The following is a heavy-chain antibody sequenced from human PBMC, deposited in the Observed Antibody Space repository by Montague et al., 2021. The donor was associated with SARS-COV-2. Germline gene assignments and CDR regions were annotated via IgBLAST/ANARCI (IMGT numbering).Heavy chain of an antibody. V-gene: IGHV4-61*01. CDR2: ISNSGFT. Sequence: SETLSLTCTVSGDSMTGDSMSRYYWSWIRQTPGKGLEWIGYISNSGFTNDNPSLTNRVTTSVDTSNNQFSLKLNSVTAVDTAVYYCARVRKDDYGDNDFDYWGQGTLVTVSS. J-gene: IGHJ4*02. D-gene: IGHD4-17*01. CDR1: GDSMTGDSMSRYY. CDR3: ARVRKDDYGDNDFDY.